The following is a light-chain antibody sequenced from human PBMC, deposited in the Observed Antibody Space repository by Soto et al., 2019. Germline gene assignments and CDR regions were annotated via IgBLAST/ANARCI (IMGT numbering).Light chain of an antibody. CDR2: GAS. Sequence: EIVLTQSPGTLSLSPGERATLSCRASQTINRMDLAWYQQRPGQAPRLLLYGASSRATGIPDRFTGSGSGTDFTLTISRLEPEDFAVYYCQQYDTFGQGTKLEI. J-gene: IGKJ2*01. CDR1: QTINRMD. CDR3: QQYDT. V-gene: IGKV3-20*01.